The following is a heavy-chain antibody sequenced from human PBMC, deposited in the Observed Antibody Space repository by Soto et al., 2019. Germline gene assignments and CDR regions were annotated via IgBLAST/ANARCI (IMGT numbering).Heavy chain of an antibody. D-gene: IGHD2-2*01. CDR3: ARRSSTYLNEIIYDP. J-gene: IGHJ5*02. CDR2: IKTDSGDT. Sequence: ASVKVSCKASRYTFTSYDIFWVRQSPRQGLEWMGWIKTDSGDTHYAQNFQGRVTMTRDTSISPAYMELNKLLSDDTSVYSSARRSSTYLNEIIYDPWGQGTLVTVSS. V-gene: IGHV1-2*02. CDR1: RYTFTSYD.